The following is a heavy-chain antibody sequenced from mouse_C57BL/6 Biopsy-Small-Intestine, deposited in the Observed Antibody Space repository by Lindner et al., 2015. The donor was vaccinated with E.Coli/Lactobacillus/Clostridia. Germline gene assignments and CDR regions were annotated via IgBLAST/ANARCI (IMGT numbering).Heavy chain of an antibody. J-gene: IGHJ2*01. Sequence: VQLQESGPELVKPGASVKMSCKASGYTFTDYYLHWVKQSHGKSLEWIGYIYPDNGGNGYNQKFKDKATLTVDESSSTAYMELRSLTSEDSAVYYCTRSLLRYQSSFDYWGQGTTLTVSS. V-gene: IGHV1-34*01. CDR2: IYPDNGGN. CDR1: GYTFTDYY. D-gene: IGHD1-1*01. CDR3: TRSLLRYQSSFDY.